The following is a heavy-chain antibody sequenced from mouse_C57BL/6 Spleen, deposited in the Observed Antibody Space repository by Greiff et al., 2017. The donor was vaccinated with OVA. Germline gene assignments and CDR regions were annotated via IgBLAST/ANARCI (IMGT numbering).Heavy chain of an antibody. J-gene: IGHJ3*01. D-gene: IGHD2-5*01. CDR1: GFNIKDYY. Sequence: VQLQQSGAELVRPGASVKLSCTASGFNIKDYYMHWVKQRPEQGPEWIGRIDPEDGDTEYAPKFPGKATMTADTSSNTAYLQLSSLTSEDTAVYYCAYYSNYEGFAYWGQGTLVTVSA. CDR3: AYYSNYEGFAY. CDR2: IDPEDGDT. V-gene: IGHV14-1*01.